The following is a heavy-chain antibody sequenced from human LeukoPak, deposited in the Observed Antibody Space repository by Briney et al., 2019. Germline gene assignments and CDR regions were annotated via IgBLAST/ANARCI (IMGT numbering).Heavy chain of an antibody. CDR3: AREIPRLRYFYWFPKGPGMDV. V-gene: IGHV1-69*13. J-gene: IGHJ6*04. Sequence: SVKVSCKASGGTFSSCAISWVRQAPGQGLEWMGGIIHIFGTANYAQKFQGRVTITADESTSTAYMELSSLRSEDTAVYYCAREIPRLRYFYWFPKGPGMDVWGKGNTVTVSS. CDR1: GGTFSSCA. D-gene: IGHD3-9*01. CDR2: IIHIFGTA.